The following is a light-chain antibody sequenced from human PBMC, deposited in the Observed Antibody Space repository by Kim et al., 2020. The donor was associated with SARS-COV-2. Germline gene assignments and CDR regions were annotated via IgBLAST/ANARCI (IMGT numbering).Light chain of an antibody. CDR1: QSVSNSY. J-gene: IGKJ1*01. CDR2: GAS. V-gene: IGKV3-20*01. Sequence: PGEGATPSCRASQSVSNSYLAWYQQKSGQAPRLLIYGASSRATGVPDRFSGSGSGTDFTLTISRLEPEDFAVYYWQQYGSSRMFGQGTKVEIK. CDR3: QQYGSSRM.